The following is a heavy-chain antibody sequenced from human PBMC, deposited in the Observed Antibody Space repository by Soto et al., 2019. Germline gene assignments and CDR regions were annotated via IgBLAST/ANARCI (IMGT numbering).Heavy chain of an antibody. D-gene: IGHD3-22*01. V-gene: IGHV3-11*06. CDR3: AREPNYSRCHFDS. CDR1: GFTFSDYY. CDR2: ISSSSSYT. J-gene: IGHJ4*02. Sequence: GGSLRLSCAASGFTFSDYYMSWIRQAPGKGQEWVSYISSSSSYTNYADSVKGRFTISRDNAKNTLYLQMNSLRAEDTAFYYCAREPNYSRCHFDSWGQGTLVSVSS.